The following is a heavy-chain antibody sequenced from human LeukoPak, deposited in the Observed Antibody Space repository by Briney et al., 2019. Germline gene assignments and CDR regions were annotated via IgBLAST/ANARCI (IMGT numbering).Heavy chain of an antibody. CDR1: GFTFGDYA. Sequence: PGRSLRLSCTASGFTFGDYAMSWVRQAPGKGLEWVGFIRSKAYGGTTEYAASVKGRFTISRDDSKSIAYLQMNGLKTEDTAVYYCTRAEIVGATFFDYWGQGTLVTVSS. CDR2: IRSKAYGGTT. D-gene: IGHD1-26*01. J-gene: IGHJ4*02. CDR3: TRAEIVGATFFDY. V-gene: IGHV3-49*04.